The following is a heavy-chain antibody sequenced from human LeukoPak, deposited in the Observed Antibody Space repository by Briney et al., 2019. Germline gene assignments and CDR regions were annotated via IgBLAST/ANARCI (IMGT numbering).Heavy chain of an antibody. CDR2: IYPGDSDT. Sequence: KPGESLKISCKGSGYSFTSYWIGWVRQMPGKGLEWMGIIYPGDSDTRYSPSFQGQVTISADKSISTAYLQWSSLKASDTAMYYCARHGKDTYCSGDNCYPFDYWGQGTLVTVSS. J-gene: IGHJ4*02. V-gene: IGHV5-51*01. D-gene: IGHD2-21*01. CDR3: ARHGKDTYCSGDNCYPFDY. CDR1: GYSFTSYW.